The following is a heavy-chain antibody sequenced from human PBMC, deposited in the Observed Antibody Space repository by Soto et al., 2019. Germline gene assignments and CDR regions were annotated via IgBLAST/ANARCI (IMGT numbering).Heavy chain of an antibody. CDR3: ARGCVYYYDSSGYSRNQCFDY. J-gene: IGHJ4*02. D-gene: IGHD3-22*01. CDR1: GGSISSYY. V-gene: IGHV4-59*01. CDR2: IYYSGST. Sequence: KASETLSLTCTVSGGSISSYYWSWIRQPPGKGLEWIGYIYYSGSTNYNPSLKSRVTISVDTSKNQFSLKLSSVTAADTAVYYCARGCVYYYDSSGYSRNQCFDYWGQGTLVTVS.